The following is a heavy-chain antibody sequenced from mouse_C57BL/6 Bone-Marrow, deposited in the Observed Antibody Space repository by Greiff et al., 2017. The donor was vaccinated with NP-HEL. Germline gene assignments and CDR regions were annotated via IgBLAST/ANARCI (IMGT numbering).Heavy chain of an antibody. CDR2: IRLKSDNYAT. CDR1: GFTFSNYW. V-gene: IGHV6-3*01. J-gene: IGHJ3*01. D-gene: IGHD2-4*01. Sequence: GGSMKLSCVASGFTFSNYWMNWVRQSPEKGLEWVAQIRLKSDNYATHYAESVKGRFTISRDDSKSSVYLQMNNLRAEDTGIYYCTTYYDYDEGTAYWGQGTLVTVSA. CDR3: TTYYDYDEGTAY.